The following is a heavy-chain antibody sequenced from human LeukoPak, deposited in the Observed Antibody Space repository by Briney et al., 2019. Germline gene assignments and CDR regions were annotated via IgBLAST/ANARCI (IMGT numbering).Heavy chain of an antibody. Sequence: PGGSLSLSCSASGFTFDDYAMSWVRQAPGKGLEWVSGINWNGGSKGYADSVKGRFTISRDNAKNSLYLQMNSLRAEDTALYYCARDRYSSSAGVFDYRGQGTLVTVSS. V-gene: IGHV3-20*04. J-gene: IGHJ4*02. CDR1: GFTFDDYA. D-gene: IGHD6-6*01. CDR2: INWNGGSK. CDR3: ARDRYSSSAGVFDY.